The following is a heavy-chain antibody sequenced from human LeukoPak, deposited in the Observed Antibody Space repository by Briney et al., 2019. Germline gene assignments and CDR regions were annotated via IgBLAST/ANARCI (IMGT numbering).Heavy chain of an antibody. V-gene: IGHV1-69*05. CDR1: GGTFSSYA. Sequence: ASVKVSCKASGGTFSSYAISWVRQAPGQGLEWMGGIIPIFGTANYAQKFQGRVTMTRDTSTRTVYMEVNSLRSEDTAVYYCARQGTYSSAIGMGYWGQGTLVTVSS. D-gene: IGHD6-19*01. CDR2: IIPIFGTA. CDR3: ARQGTYSSAIGMGY. J-gene: IGHJ4*02.